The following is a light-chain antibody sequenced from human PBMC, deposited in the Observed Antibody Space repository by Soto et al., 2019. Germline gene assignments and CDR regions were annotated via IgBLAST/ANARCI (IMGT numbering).Light chain of an antibody. CDR3: QQSYSTPRT. CDR2: DAS. Sequence: DIQMTKYPSSMSTSIGDSVTITCRKSLNIRRYLNWYQQKRGKAPKLQIYDASSLQSGVPSRFSGSGSGTDFTLTISSLQPEDFATYYCQQSYSTPRTFGQGTKLEIK. CDR1: LNIRRY. J-gene: IGKJ2*01. V-gene: IGKV1-39*01.